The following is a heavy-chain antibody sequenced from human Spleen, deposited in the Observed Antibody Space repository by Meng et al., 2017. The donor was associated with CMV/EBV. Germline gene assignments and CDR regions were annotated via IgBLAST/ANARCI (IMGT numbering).Heavy chain of an antibody. D-gene: IGHD1-26*01. V-gene: IGHV1-69*05. CDR2: IIPIFGTA. Sequence: SVKVSCKASGGTFSSYAISWVRQAPGQGLEWMGGIIPIFGTANYAQKFQGRVTITTDESTSTAYMELSSLRSEDTAVYYCARAYSGSYTTRAFDIWGQGTMVTVSS. CDR3: ARAYSGSYTTRAFDI. CDR1: GGTFSSYA. J-gene: IGHJ3*02.